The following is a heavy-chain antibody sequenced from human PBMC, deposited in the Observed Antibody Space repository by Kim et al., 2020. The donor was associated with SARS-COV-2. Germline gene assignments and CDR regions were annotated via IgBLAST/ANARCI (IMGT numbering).Heavy chain of an antibody. D-gene: IGHD3-10*01. V-gene: IGHV4-59*09. Sequence: SLKSRVTISVDTSKNQFSLKLSSVTAADTAVYYCAIGGYYGSGDNWFDPWGQGTLVTVSS. J-gene: IGHJ5*02. CDR3: AIGGYYGSGDNWFDP.